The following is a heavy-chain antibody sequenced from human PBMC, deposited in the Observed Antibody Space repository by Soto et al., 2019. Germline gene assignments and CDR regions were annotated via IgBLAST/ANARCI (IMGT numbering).Heavy chain of an antibody. CDR2: IIPVFVIV. D-gene: IGHD6-19*01. V-gene: IGHV1-69*13. CDR1: GGNPSNSA. Sequence: SVKVSCKAYGGNPSNSAISWVRQAPGQGLGWVGGIIPVFVIVKYAQKFQGRVTITADESTNTAHMDLGSLRSEDSAVDYCASGRITVVGSRAYYSMDVWGQGTTVTVSS. CDR3: ASGRITVVGSRAYYSMDV. J-gene: IGHJ6*02.